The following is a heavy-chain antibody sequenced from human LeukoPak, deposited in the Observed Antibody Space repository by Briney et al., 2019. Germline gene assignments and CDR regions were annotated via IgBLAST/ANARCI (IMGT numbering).Heavy chain of an antibody. J-gene: IGHJ6*03. CDR3: ARVIRVWSGYYLGRGYYYMDV. CDR1: GGSFSGYY. CDR2: INHSGST. Sequence: SETLSLTCAVYGGSFSGYYWSWIRQPPGKGLEWIGEINHSGSTNYNPSLKSRVTISVDTSKNQFSLKLSSVTAADTAVYYCARVIRVWSGYYLGRGYYYMDVWGKGTTVTVSS. V-gene: IGHV4-34*01. D-gene: IGHD3-3*01.